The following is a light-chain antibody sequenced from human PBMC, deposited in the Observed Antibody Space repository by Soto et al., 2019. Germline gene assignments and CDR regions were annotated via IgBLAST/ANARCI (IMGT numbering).Light chain of an antibody. V-gene: IGKV3-11*01. CDR2: DAS. CDR3: QQRSDWPVT. CDR1: QSVSNNY. J-gene: IGKJ3*01. Sequence: EIVLTQSPGTLSLSPGERVTLSCRASQSVSNNYLAWYQQKPGQAPRLLIHDASNRATGIPARFSGSGSGTDFTLTISSLESEDFAVYYCQQRSDWPVTFGPGTKVDIK.